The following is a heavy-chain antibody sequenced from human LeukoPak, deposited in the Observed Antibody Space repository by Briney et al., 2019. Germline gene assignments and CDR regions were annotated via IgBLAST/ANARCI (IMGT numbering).Heavy chain of an antibody. V-gene: IGHV3-7*01. Sequence: GGSLRLSCAASGFTFDSNSMSWVRQAPGKGLEWVANIKQDGSEKYYVDSVKGRFTISRDNAKNSLYLQMNSLRAEDTAVYYCARDGGSGWSSAFLDHWGQGTLVTVSS. CDR2: IKQDGSEK. CDR1: GFTFDSNS. CDR3: ARDGGSGWSSAFLDH. J-gene: IGHJ4*02. D-gene: IGHD6-19*01.